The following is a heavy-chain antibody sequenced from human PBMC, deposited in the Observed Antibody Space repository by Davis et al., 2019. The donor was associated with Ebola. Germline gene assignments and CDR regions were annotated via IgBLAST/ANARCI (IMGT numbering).Heavy chain of an antibody. CDR1: GYSFTSYW. CDR2: IYPGDSDT. Sequence: GESLKISCKGSGYSFTSYWIGWVRQMPGKGLEWMGIIYPGDSDTRYSPSFQGQVTISADKSISTAYLQWSSLKASDTAMYYCARLSLDWLYYYYYGMDVWGQGTTVTVSS. D-gene: IGHD3-9*01. CDR3: ARLSLDWLYYYYYGMDV. J-gene: IGHJ6*02. V-gene: IGHV5-51*01.